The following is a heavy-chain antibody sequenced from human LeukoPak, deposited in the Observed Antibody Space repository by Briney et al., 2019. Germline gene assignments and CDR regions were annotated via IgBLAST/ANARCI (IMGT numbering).Heavy chain of an antibody. J-gene: IGHJ4*02. CDR1: GGSISSGTYY. Sequence: SETLSLTCTVSGGSISSGTYYWSWLRQPAGKGLEWIGRIYTSGSTNYNPSLKSRVTISVDTSKNQFSLKLSSVTAADTAVYYCARDRGDSSSWYFDYWGQGTLVTVSS. CDR3: ARDRGDSSSWYFDY. V-gene: IGHV4-61*02. CDR2: IYTSGST. D-gene: IGHD6-13*01.